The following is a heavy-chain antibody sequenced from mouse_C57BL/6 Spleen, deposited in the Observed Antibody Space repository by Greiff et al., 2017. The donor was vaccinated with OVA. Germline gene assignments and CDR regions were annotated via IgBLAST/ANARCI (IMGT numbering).Heavy chain of an antibody. D-gene: IGHD1-1*01. V-gene: IGHV1-69*01. J-gene: IGHJ2*01. CDR1: GYTFTSYW. CDR3: ARSPIITSVVRGYFDY. CDR2: IDPSDSYT. Sequence: QVQLQQPGAELVMPGASVKLSCKASGYTFTSYWMHWVKQRPGQGLEWIGEIDPSDSYTNYNQKFKGKSTLTVDKSSSTAYMQLSSLTSEDSAVYYCARSPIITSVVRGYFDYWGQGTTLTVSS.